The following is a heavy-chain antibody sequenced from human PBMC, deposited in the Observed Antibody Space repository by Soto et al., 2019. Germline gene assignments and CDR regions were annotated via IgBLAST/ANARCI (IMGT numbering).Heavy chain of an antibody. V-gene: IGHV4-39*01. CDR2: IYYSGST. CDR3: ASRGNSTRIDY. J-gene: IGHJ4*02. Sequence: QLQLQESGPGLVKPSETLSLTCTVSGGSISSSSYYWGWIRQPPGKGLEWIGSIYYSGSTYYNPSLKSRVTISVDTSKNQFSLKLSSVTAADTAVYYCASRGNSTRIDYWGQGTLVTVSS. D-gene: IGHD3-3*02. CDR1: GGSISSSSYY.